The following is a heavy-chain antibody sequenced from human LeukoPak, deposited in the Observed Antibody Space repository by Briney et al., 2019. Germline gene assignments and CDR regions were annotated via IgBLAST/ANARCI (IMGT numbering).Heavy chain of an antibody. CDR3: ARHMSVSYDAFDL. CDR1: DGSTTGYY. CDR2: VYYTGRT. D-gene: IGHD3-10*01. J-gene: IGHJ3*01. V-gene: IGHV4-59*08. Sequence: SETLSLTCSVSDGSTTGYYWSWIRQPPGKGLEWIAYVYYTGRTVYNPSLESRVTISVDTSKTQFSLTVTSVTAADTAVYYCARHMSVSYDAFDLWGRGTTVTVSS.